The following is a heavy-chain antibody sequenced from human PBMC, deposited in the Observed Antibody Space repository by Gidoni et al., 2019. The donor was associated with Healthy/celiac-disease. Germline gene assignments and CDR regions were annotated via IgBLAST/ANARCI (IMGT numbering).Heavy chain of an antibody. D-gene: IGHD4-17*01. V-gene: IGHV3-7*01. Sequence: EVQLVESGGGLVQPGGSLRLSCAASGFTFSSYWMSWVRQAPGKGLEWVANIKQDGSEKYYVDSVKGRFTISRDNAKNSLYLQMNSLRAEDTAVYYCARDLVYGDYVPYDYWGQGTLVTVSS. CDR3: ARDLVYGDYVPYDY. J-gene: IGHJ4*02. CDR1: GFTFSSYW. CDR2: IKQDGSEK.